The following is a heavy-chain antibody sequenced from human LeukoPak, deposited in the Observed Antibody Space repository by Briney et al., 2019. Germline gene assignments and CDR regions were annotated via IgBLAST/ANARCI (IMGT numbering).Heavy chain of an antibody. CDR2: IRTEADGGTA. CDR3: TKTSPHFDY. Sequence: GGSLRLSCVVSGFXFTNAWISWVRQAPGKGLDWVGRIRTEADGGTADYAAPVKGRFTISRDDSKNTLFLQMNSLESEDTAVYYCTKTSPHFDYWGQGILVTVSS. CDR1: GFXFTNAW. V-gene: IGHV3-15*05. J-gene: IGHJ4*02.